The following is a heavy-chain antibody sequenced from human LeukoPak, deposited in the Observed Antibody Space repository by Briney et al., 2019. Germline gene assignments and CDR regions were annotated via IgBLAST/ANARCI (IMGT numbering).Heavy chain of an antibody. J-gene: IGHJ4*02. V-gene: IGHV1-2*02. D-gene: IGHD3-10*01. CDR2: ANPNSGGI. CDR3: ARGPSSGIDY. Sequence: GASVKVSCKASGYTFTGYYIHWVRQAPGQGLEWMGWANPNSGGIHSAQKFQGRVTMTRDTSISTVYMELSSLRSDDTAIYYCARGPSSGIDYWGQGTLVTVSS. CDR1: GYTFTGYY.